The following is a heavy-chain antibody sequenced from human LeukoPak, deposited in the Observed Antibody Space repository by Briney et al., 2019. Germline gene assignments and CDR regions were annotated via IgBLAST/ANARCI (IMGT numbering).Heavy chain of an antibody. V-gene: IGHV3-21*04. CDR1: GFTFSSYS. Sequence: GGSLRLSCAASGFTFSSYSMNWVRQAPGKGLEWVSSISSSSSYIYYADSVKGRFTISRDNSKNTLYLQMNSLRAEDTAVYYCAKKADYYGSGSPGDYWGQGTLVTVSS. D-gene: IGHD3-10*01. CDR3: AKKADYYGSGSPGDY. J-gene: IGHJ4*02. CDR2: ISSSSSYI.